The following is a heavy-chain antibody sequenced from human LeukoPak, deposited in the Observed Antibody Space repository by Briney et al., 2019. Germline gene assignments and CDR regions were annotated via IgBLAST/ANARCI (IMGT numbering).Heavy chain of an antibody. V-gene: IGHV1-69*04. J-gene: IGHJ4*02. CDR2: IIPILGIA. Sequence: ASVKVSCKASGGTFSSYAISWVRQAPGQGLEWMGRIIPILGIANYAQKFQGRVTITADKSTSTAYMELSSLRSEDTAVYYCARAHSSSWYVDYFDYWGQGTLVTVSS. D-gene: IGHD6-13*01. CDR3: ARAHSSSWYVDYFDY. CDR1: GGTFSSYA.